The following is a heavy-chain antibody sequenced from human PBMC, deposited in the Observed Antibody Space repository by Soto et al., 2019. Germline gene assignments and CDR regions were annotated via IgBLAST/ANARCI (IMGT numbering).Heavy chain of an antibody. CDR2: IKQDGSEK. Sequence: GGSLRLSCAASGFTFSSYWMSWVRQAPGKGLEWVANIKQDGSEKYYVDSVKGRFTISRDNAKNPLYLQMNSLRAEDTAVYYCARGGNELRFLEWFSKYYYYGMDVWGQGTTVTAP. D-gene: IGHD3-3*01. CDR1: GFTFSSYW. J-gene: IGHJ6*02. V-gene: IGHV3-7*01. CDR3: ARGGNELRFLEWFSKYYYYGMDV.